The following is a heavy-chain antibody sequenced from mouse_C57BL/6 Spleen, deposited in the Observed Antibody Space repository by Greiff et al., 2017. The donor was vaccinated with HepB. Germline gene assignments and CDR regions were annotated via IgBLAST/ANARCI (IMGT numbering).Heavy chain of an antibody. CDR1: GFTFTDYY. D-gene: IGHD2-2*01. J-gene: IGHJ2*01. CDR2: IRNKANGYTT. Sequence: EVKLLESGGGLVQPGGSLSLSCAASGFTFTDYYMSWVSQPPGKALEWLGFIRNKANGYTTEYSASVKGRFTISRDNSKSILYLQMNALRAEDSATYYCARATYGYDDYWGQGTTLTVSS. CDR3: ARATYGYDDY. V-gene: IGHV7-3*01.